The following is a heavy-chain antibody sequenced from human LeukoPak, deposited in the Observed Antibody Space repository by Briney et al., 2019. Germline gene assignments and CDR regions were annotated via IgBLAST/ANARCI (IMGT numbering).Heavy chain of an antibody. CDR3: ARVMWMGWYFDS. CDR1: GFTFDTYW. J-gene: IGHJ4*02. D-gene: IGHD5-12*01. Sequence: GGSLRLSCVGSGFTFDTYWMSWVCQAPGKGLEWVANIKEDGSEKYYLDSVKGRFTISRDNAKKSRYLEMNSLRAEDTAVYYCARVMWMGWYFDSWGQGTLVTVSS. CDR2: IKEDGSEK. V-gene: IGHV3-7*01.